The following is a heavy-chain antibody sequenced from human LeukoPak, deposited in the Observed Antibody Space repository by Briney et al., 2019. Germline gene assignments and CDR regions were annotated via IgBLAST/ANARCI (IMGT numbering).Heavy chain of an antibody. CDR2: ISSSSSYI. D-gene: IGHD3-3*02. CDR1: GFTFTNYE. CDR3: ARDFSKKKVNWFDP. J-gene: IGHJ5*02. V-gene: IGHV3-21*01. Sequence: NPGGSLRLSCAASGFTFTNYEMNWVRPAPGKGLEWVSSISSSSSYIYHADSVKGRFTISRDNAKNSLYLQMNSLRAEDTAVYYCARDFSKKKVNWFDPWGQGTLVTVSS.